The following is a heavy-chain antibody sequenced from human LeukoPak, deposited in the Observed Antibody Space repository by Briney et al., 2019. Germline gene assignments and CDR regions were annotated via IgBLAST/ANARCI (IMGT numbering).Heavy chain of an antibody. V-gene: IGHV3-48*03. Sequence: GGSLRLSCAASGFTFSSYEMNWVRQAPGKGLEWVSYISSSGSTIYYADSVKGRFTISRDNAKNSLYLQMNSLRAEDTAVYYCATGIAAAGSKFDHWGQGTLVTVSS. CDR3: ATGIAAAGSKFDH. CDR2: ISSSGSTI. J-gene: IGHJ4*02. D-gene: IGHD6-13*01. CDR1: GFTFSSYE.